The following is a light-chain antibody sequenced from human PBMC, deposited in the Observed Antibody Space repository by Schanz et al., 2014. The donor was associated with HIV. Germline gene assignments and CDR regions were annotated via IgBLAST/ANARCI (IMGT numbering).Light chain of an antibody. Sequence: EIVMTQSPATLSVSPGERATLSCRASQRVSSDLAWYQQKPGQAPRLLIYGASTRATGIPARFSGSGSGTEFTLTISSLQSEDFALYYCQQYATSPPTFGQGTKVEI. V-gene: IGKV3-15*01. CDR2: GAS. CDR1: QRVSSD. CDR3: QQYATSPPT. J-gene: IGKJ1*01.